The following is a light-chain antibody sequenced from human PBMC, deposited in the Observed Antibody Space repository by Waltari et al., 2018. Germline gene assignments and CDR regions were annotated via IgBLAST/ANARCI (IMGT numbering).Light chain of an antibody. CDR1: QYISTY. Sequence: DFQMTQSPSYLSASVGDRVTITCRASQYISTYLNCYQQKPGKGPKLLIYAASTLQSGVPSRFSGSGSGTDFTFTISSLQLEDFATYYCQQSYDTPRTFGQGTKVEVK. J-gene: IGKJ1*01. V-gene: IGKV1-39*01. CDR2: AAS. CDR3: QQSYDTPRT.